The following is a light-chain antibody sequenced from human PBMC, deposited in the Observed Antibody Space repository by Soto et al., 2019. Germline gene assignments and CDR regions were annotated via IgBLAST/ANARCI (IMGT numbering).Light chain of an antibody. Sequence: QSVLTHPPSASWSPGHSVTIACTGTSSDVGGYNYVSWYQQHPGKAPKLMIYEVSERPSGVPDRFSGSKSSNTASLTVSGLRAEDEADYYCSSYAGSNNFVFGTGTKVTVL. CDR2: EVS. V-gene: IGLV2-8*01. CDR3: SSYAGSNNFV. J-gene: IGLJ1*01. CDR1: SSDVGGYNY.